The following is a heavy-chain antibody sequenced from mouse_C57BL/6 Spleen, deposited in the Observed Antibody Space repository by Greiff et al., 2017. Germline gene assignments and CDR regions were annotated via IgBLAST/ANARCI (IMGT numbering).Heavy chain of an antibody. D-gene: IGHD2-3*01. CDR3: AREGSPPIYDGYPGHFDV. Sequence: EVQLVESGPGLVKPSQSLSLTCSVTGYSITSGYYWNWIRQFPGNKLEWMGYISYDGSNNYNPSLKNRISITRDTSKNQFFLKLNSVTTEDTATYYCAREGSPPIYDGYPGHFDVWGTGTTVTVSS. J-gene: IGHJ1*03. CDR2: ISYDGSN. CDR1: GYSITSGYY. V-gene: IGHV3-6*01.